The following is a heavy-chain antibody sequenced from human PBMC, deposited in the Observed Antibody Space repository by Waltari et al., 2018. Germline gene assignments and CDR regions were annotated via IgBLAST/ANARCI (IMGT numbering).Heavy chain of an antibody. V-gene: IGHV4-34*01. D-gene: IGHD2-21*02. CDR2: VSHSGTT. CDR3: ARQEIMGEVTGDGFDI. CDR1: GGSFSGYY. Sequence: QVQLQQWGAGLLKPSETLSLTCAVYGGSFSGYYWSWIRQPPGKGLEWIGEVSHSGTTNNNQYLHSRVPISIAPSENQFSLKLGSVTAADTAVYYCARQEIMGEVTGDGFDIWGQGTMVTVSS. J-gene: IGHJ3*02.